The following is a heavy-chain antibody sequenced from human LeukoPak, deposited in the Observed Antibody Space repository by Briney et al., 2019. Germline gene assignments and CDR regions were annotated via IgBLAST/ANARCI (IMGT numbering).Heavy chain of an antibody. CDR2: ISYIGTT. J-gene: IGHJ3*02. Sequence: SETLSLTCAVSGDSFSSHYWTWIRQPPGRGLEWIGYISYIGTTNYNPSLKSRVTISIDTSKNQFSLKLSSVTTADTAVYYCARDLVTVTKGLDIWGQGTLVTVSS. CDR1: GDSFSSHY. V-gene: IGHV4-59*11. CDR3: ARDLVTVTKGLDI. D-gene: IGHD4-17*01.